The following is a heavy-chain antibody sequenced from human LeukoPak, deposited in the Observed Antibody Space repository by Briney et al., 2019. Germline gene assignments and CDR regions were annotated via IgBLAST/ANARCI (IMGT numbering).Heavy chain of an antibody. CDR2: IWYDGSNK. V-gene: IGHV3-33*01. J-gene: IGHJ6*02. CDR1: GFTFRSYG. D-gene: IGHD3-10*01. CDR3: ARDRITMVRGVILYYYGMDV. Sequence: GGSLRLSCAASGFTFRSYGMHWVRQAPGKGLEWVAVIWYDGSNKYYADSVKGRFTTSRDNSKNTLYLQMNSLRAEDTAVYYCARDRITMVRGVILYYYGMDVWGQGTTVTVSS.